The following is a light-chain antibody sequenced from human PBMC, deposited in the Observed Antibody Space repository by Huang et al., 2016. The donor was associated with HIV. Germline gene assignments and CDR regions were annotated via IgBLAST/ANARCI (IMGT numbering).Light chain of an antibody. CDR1: QSVSSD. J-gene: IGKJ4*01. CDR2: GAS. CDR3: QQYNEWPQS. Sequence: EIVMTQSPATLSVSPGERATPSCRASQSVSSDLAWYQQKPCQAPRLLIYGASARATGVADKFSGSVSGTEFTLTISSLLSEDFAVYFCQQYNEWPQSFGGGTKVEIK. V-gene: IGKV3-15*01.